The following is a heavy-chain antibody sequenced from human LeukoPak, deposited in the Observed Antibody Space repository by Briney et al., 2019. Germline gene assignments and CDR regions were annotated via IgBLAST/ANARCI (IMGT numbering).Heavy chain of an antibody. J-gene: IGHJ4*02. Sequence: GESLKISCKCSGYSFTSYWIGWVRQMPGKGLEWMGLIYPGDSDTRYSPSFQGPVTISADKSISTAYLQLSSLKASDTALYYCARRIGPRGRGSPYHFDYWGQGTLVTVSS. D-gene: IGHD1-26*01. CDR1: GYSFTSYW. CDR2: IYPGDSDT. V-gene: IGHV5-51*01. CDR3: ARRIGPRGRGSPYHFDY.